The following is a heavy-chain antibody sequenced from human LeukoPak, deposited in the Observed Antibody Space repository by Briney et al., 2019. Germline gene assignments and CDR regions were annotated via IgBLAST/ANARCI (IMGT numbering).Heavy chain of an antibody. CDR2: IYSGGST. Sequence: GGSLRLSCVGSGFSFNNAWVTWVRQAPGKGLEWVSVIYSGGSTYYTDSVKGRFTISRDNSKNTLYLQMNSLRAEDTAVYYCARDSLVMKAFDYWGQGILVTVSS. CDR3: ARDSLVMKAFDY. D-gene: IGHD6-6*01. J-gene: IGHJ4*02. V-gene: IGHV3-53*01. CDR1: GFSFNNAW.